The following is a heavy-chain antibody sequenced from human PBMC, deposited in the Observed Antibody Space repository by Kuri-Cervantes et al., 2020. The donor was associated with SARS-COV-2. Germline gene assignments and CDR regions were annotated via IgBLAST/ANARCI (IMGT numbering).Heavy chain of an antibody. CDR3: AREVRGDHYFDY. Sequence: SETLSLTCTVSGGSISSYYWSWIRQPPGKGLEWIGYIYYSGSTNYNPSLKSRVTISVDTSKNQFSLKLSSVTAADTAVYYYAREVRGDHYFDYWGQGTLVTVSS. CDR2: IYYSGST. CDR1: GGSISSYY. J-gene: IGHJ4*02. D-gene: IGHD3-10*01. V-gene: IGHV4-59*12.